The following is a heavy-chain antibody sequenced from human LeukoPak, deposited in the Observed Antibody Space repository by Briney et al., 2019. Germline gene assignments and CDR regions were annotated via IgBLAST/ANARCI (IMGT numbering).Heavy chain of an antibody. CDR2: IYYSGST. D-gene: IGHD3-22*01. V-gene: IGHV4-39*01. J-gene: IGHJ3*01. CDR3: AKAGVRYFDSSGLYAFDF. CDR1: GGSISSTGYC. Sequence: SETLSLTCAVSGGSISSTGYCWAWIRQPPGKGLEWIGTIYYSGSTYHNTSLKSRITMSVDTSRNQFSLKLSSVDAADTAVYYCAKAGVRYFDSSGLYAFDFWGQGTTVAVSS.